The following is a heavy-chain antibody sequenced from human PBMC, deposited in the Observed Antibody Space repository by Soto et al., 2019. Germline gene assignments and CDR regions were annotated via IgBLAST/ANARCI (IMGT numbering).Heavy chain of an antibody. V-gene: IGHV4-30-2*01. CDR3: ARAPARLGAFDI. CDR1: GGSISSGGYS. CDR2: IYDSGSS. Sequence: QLQLQESGSGLVKPSQTLSLTCAVSGGSISSGGYSWSWIRQPPGKGLEWIGYIYDSGSSYYNPSLKSRVTIPLDRSTNQFSLKLSSVTAADTAVYYCARAPARLGAFDIWGQGTMVTVSS. D-gene: IGHD2-2*01. J-gene: IGHJ3*02.